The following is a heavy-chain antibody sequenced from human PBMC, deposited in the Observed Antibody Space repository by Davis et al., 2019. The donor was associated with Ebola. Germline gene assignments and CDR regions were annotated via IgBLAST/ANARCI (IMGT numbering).Heavy chain of an antibody. CDR3: ARDYATVPDP. CDR1: GFTFSTYW. J-gene: IGHJ5*02. CDR2: IKTDGSEE. Sequence: GGSLRLSCAASGFTFSTYWMSWVRQAPGKGLEWVANIKTDGSEEHYADSVKGRFTISRDNAKNSLYLQMNSLRAEDTALYHCARDYATVPDPWGQGTLVTVSS. V-gene: IGHV3-7*03. D-gene: IGHD4-17*01.